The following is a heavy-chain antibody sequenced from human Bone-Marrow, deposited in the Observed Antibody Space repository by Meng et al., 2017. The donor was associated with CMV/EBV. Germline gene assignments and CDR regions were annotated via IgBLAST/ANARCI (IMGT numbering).Heavy chain of an antibody. V-gene: IGHV1-46*01. CDR2: INPSGGST. D-gene: IGHD1-1*01. CDR3: ARELDTTGTVSPLNV. CDR1: GYTFTSYY. Sequence: ASVKVSCKASGYTFTSYYMHWVRQAPGQGLEWMGIINPSGGSTSYAQKFQGRVTMTRDTSTSTVYMELSSLRSEDAAVYYCARELDTTGTVSPLNVWGQGTTVTGSS. J-gene: IGHJ6*02.